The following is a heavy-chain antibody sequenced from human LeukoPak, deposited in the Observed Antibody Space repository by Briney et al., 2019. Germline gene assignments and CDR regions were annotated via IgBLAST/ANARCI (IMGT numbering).Heavy chain of an antibody. CDR1: GVSIRSYY. CDR3: ARTGSTVTMLYPFDH. D-gene: IGHD4-17*01. V-gene: IGHV4-59*01. CDR2: IYYSGST. Sequence: SETLSLTCTVSGVSIRSYYWSWIRQPPGKGLEWMGYIYYSGSTNYDPSLKSRFSISVDTSKNQFSLKLSSVTAADTAVYYCARTGSTVTMLYPFDHWGQGTLVTVSP. J-gene: IGHJ4*02.